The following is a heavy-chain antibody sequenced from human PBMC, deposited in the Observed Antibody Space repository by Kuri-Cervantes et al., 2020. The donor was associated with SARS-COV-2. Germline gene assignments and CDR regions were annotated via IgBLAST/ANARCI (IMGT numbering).Heavy chain of an antibody. CDR1: GFTFSSYG. D-gene: IGHD4-11*01. Sequence: GESLKISCAASGFTFSSYGMHWVRQAPGKGLEWVAVIWYDGSNKYYADSVKGRFTISRDNSKNTLYLQMNSLRAEDTAVYYCARELYSNPYYYYGMDVWGQGTTVTDSS. V-gene: IGHV3-33*08. CDR3: ARELYSNPYYYYGMDV. J-gene: IGHJ6*02. CDR2: IWYDGSNK.